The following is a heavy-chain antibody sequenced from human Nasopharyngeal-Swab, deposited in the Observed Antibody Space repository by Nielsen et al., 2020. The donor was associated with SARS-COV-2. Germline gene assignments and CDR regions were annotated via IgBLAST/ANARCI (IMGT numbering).Heavy chain of an antibody. CDR2: ISYDGSNK. D-gene: IGHD3-3*01. V-gene: IGHV3-30*18. CDR3: AKDRYYDFWSGYYTKDY. Sequence: GGSLRLSCAASGFTFSSYGMHWVRQAPGKGLEWVAVISYDGSNKYYADSVKGRFTISRDNSKNTLYLQMNRLRAEDTAVYYCAKDRYYDFWSGYYTKDYWGQGTLVTVSS. CDR1: GFTFSSYG. J-gene: IGHJ4*02.